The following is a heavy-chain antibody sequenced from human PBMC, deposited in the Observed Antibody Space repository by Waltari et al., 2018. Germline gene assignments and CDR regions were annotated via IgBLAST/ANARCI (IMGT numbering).Heavy chain of an antibody. D-gene: IGHD1-26*01. Sequence: EVQLVQSGGDLVQPGGSLRLSCAASGFTFNTYSMAWVRQAPGKGLEWFSYITSRSSTIYYADSVRGRFTTSRDNAKNSLYLQMNSLRVEDTAVYYCARVGGAELTEGFDYWGQGTLVTVAS. J-gene: IGHJ4*02. CDR2: ITSRSSTI. V-gene: IGHV3-48*01. CDR1: GFTFNTYS. CDR3: ARVGGAELTEGFDY.